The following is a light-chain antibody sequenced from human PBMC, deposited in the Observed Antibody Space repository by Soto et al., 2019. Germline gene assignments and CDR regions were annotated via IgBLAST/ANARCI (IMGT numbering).Light chain of an antibody. CDR1: SSDVGGFEY. CDR3: GSITRSSTSV. Sequence: QSALSQPASVSGSPGQSIIISCIGTSSDVGGFEYVSWYQHQPGKAPKLIIYDVTKRPSGVSNRFSGSKSGNTASLTISGIQAEDEGDYYCGSITRSSTSVFGTGAKVTVL. V-gene: IGLV2-14*01. J-gene: IGLJ1*01. CDR2: DVT.